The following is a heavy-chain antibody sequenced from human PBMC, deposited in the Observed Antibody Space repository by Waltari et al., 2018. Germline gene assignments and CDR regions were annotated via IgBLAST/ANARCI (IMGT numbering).Heavy chain of an antibody. CDR1: GGSISSSSYY. CDR3: ARDRPIMVQGVKNWFDP. CDR2: IYYSGST. J-gene: IGHJ5*02. V-gene: IGHV4-39*07. D-gene: IGHD3-10*01. Sequence: QLQLQESGPGLVKPSETLSLTCTVSGGSISSSSYYWGWIRQPPGKGLEWIGSIYYSGSTDYNPSLKSRVTISEDTSRNQFSLKLSSVTAADTAVYYCARDRPIMVQGVKNWFDPWGQGTLVTVAS.